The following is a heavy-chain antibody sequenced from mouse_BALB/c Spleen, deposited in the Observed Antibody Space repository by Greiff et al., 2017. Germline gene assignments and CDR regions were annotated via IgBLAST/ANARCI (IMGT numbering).Heavy chain of an antibody. CDR3: TRGGTVVAPYAMDY. V-gene: IGHV1S127*01. CDR1: GYTFTSYW. Sequence: QVQLQQPGAELVKPGASVKMSCKASGYTFTSYWMHWVKQRPGQGLEWIGVIDPSDSYTSYNQKFKGKATLTVDTSSSTAYMQLSSLTSEDSAVYYCTRGGTVVAPYAMDYWGQGTSVTVSS. D-gene: IGHD1-1*01. J-gene: IGHJ4*01. CDR2: IDPSDSYT.